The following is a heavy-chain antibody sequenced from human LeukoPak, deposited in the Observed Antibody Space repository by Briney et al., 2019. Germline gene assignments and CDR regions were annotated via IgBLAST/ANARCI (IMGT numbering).Heavy chain of an antibody. Sequence: PGGSLRLSCAASGFTFSNYAMSWVRQAPGRGLEWVSAISGSGGSTYYADSVKGRFTISRDNSKNTLYLQMTSLRAEDTAVYYCAKSGSVLLIDAFDIWGQGTMVTVSS. D-gene: IGHD1-26*01. CDR3: AKSGSVLLIDAFDI. V-gene: IGHV3-23*01. CDR2: ISGSGGST. CDR1: GFTFSNYA. J-gene: IGHJ3*02.